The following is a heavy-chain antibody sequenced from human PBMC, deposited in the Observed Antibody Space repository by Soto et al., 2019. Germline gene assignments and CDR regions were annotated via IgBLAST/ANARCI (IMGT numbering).Heavy chain of an antibody. Sequence: QVQLVQSGAEVKKPGASVKVSCNPSGYAFTSYTMHWVRQAPGQALELMGWINADNGDSKYSQKFQGIVTITRDTSASIAYMELSSLSSEDTAVYYCARDTGSGLRVEPGIFEYWGQGTLITVSS. D-gene: IGHD1-26*01. V-gene: IGHV1-3*01. CDR2: INADNGDS. CDR1: GYAFTSYT. CDR3: ARDTGSGLRVEPGIFEY. J-gene: IGHJ4*02.